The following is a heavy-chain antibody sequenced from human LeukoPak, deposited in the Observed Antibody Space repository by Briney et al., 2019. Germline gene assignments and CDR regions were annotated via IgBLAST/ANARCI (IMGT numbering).Heavy chain of an antibody. CDR3: ARTAGYCSGGSCSLPY. J-gene: IGHJ4*02. CDR1: GYTFTGYY. V-gene: IGHV1-2*02. Sequence: ASVKVSCKASGYTFTGYYMHWVRQAPGQGLEWMGWINPNSGGTNYAQKFQGRVTMTRDTSISTAYMELSRLRSDDTAVYYCARTAGYCSGGSCSLPYWGQGTLVTVSS. CDR2: INPNSGGT. D-gene: IGHD2-15*01.